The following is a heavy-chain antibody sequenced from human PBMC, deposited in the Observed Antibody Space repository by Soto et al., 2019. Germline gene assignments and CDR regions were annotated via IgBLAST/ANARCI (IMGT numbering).Heavy chain of an antibody. Sequence: QVQLVQSGAEVKKPGASVKVSCKASGYTFTSYGISWVRQAPGQGLEWMGWISAYNGNTNYAQKLQGRDTMTTDTHTSKAYMELRSRRSDDTAVYYCASGTTVETGNYWGQGTLVTVSS. CDR1: GYTFTSYG. CDR3: ASGTTVETGNY. CDR2: ISAYNGNT. J-gene: IGHJ4*02. V-gene: IGHV1-18*01. D-gene: IGHD4-17*01.